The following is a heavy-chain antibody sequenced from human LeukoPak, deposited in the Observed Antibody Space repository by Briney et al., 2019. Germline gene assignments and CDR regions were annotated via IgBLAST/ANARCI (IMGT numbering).Heavy chain of an antibody. V-gene: IGHV1-2*02. CDR3: ARVPERITIFGVVKPRGQRLRYYFDY. Sequence: RASVKVSCKASGYTFTGYYMHWVRQAPGQGLEWMGWINPNSGGTNYAQKFQGRVTMTRDTSISTAYMELSRLRSDDTAVYYCARVPERITIFGVVKPRGQRLRYYFDYWGQGTLVTVSS. J-gene: IGHJ4*02. CDR1: GYTFTGYY. CDR2: INPNSGGT. D-gene: IGHD3-3*01.